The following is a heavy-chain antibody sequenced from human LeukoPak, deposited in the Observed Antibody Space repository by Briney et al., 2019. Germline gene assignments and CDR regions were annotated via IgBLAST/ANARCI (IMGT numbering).Heavy chain of an antibody. D-gene: IGHD6-19*01. CDR3: ARGLLYSSGWYLDY. Sequence: SETLSLTCTVSGGSINNYYWSWIRQPPGKGLEWIGEINHSGSTNYNPSLKSRVTISVDTSRNQFSLKLSSVTAADTAVYYCARGLLYSSGWYLDYWGQGTLVTVSS. CDR1: GGSINNYY. J-gene: IGHJ4*02. CDR2: INHSGST. V-gene: IGHV4-34*01.